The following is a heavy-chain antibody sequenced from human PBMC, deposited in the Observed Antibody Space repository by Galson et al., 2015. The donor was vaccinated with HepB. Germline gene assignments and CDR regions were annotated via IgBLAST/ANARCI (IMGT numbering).Heavy chain of an antibody. D-gene: IGHD2-15*01. Sequence: SMRPSCAGSGCSFNSSDMHWVRQAPDIGLEWVAGISYDRRNTYYPGSVKGRITIPRENSKNALYLQMINLRVEDTALYYCVRGKLIRGFVVAEDDCWGQGTLVTVSS. V-gene: IGHV3-30*01. CDR1: GCSFNSSD. CDR2: ISYDRRNT. J-gene: IGHJ4*02. CDR3: VRGKLIRGFVVAEDDC.